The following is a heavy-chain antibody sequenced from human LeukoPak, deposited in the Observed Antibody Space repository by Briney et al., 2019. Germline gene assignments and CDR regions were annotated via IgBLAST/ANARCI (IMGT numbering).Heavy chain of an antibody. Sequence: GGSLRLSCAASGFTFSSYGMHWVRQAPGKGLEWVAVISYDGSNKYYADSVKGRFTISRDNSKNTLYLQMNSLRAEDTAVYYCAKEMFDYWGQGTLVTVSS. V-gene: IGHV3-30*18. CDR1: GFTFSSYG. CDR3: AKEMFDY. J-gene: IGHJ4*02. CDR2: ISYDGSNK.